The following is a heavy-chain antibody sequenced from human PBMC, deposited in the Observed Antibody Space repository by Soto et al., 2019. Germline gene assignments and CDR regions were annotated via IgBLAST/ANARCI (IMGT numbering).Heavy chain of an antibody. CDR3: AKDRGGSGAFDI. Sequence: EGQLVEFGGGLVKPGGSLRLSCAASGFSFSIYSYNWVRQAPGKGLEWLSYISPAGSSIYYADSVKGRFTISRDSARDSVYLQMHSLRAEATAVYYWAKDRGGSGAFDIWGQGTMVTVSS. V-gene: IGHV3-48*01. J-gene: IGHJ3*02. D-gene: IGHD3-10*01. CDR2: ISPAGSSI. CDR1: GFSFSIYS.